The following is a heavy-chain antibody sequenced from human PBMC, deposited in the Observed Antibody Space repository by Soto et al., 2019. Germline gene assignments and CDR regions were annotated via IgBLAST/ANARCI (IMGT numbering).Heavy chain of an antibody. J-gene: IGHJ5*02. D-gene: IGHD2-15*01. CDR2: ISYDGSNK. CDR1: GFTFSSYG. V-gene: IGHV3-30*18. Sequence: PGGSLRLSCAASGFTFSSYGMHWVRQAPGKGLEWVAAISYDGSNKYYADAVKGRFTTSRDNSKNTLYLQMNSLRAEDTAVYYCAKDYCSGGSCYSMLFSYWFDPWGQGTLVTVSS. CDR3: AKDYCSGGSCYSMLFSYWFDP.